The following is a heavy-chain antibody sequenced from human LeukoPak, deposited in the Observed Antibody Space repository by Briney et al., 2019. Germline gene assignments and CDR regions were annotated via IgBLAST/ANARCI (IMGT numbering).Heavy chain of an antibody. CDR2: ISGSGGST. CDR3: VKARGIQLWLPGDY. Sequence: GGSLRLSCAASGFTLSSYAMSWVRQAPGKGLEWVSVISGSGGSTYYTDSVEGRFTISRDNSKNTLYLQMSSLRAEDTAVYYCVKARGIQLWLPGDYWGQGTLVTVSS. V-gene: IGHV3-23*01. J-gene: IGHJ4*02. CDR1: GFTLSSYA. D-gene: IGHD5-18*01.